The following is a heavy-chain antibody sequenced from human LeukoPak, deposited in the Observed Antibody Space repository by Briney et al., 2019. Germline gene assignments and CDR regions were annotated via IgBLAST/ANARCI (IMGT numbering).Heavy chain of an antibody. CDR3: ARDMTRPYYYDSGWLFPYYYYGMDV. V-gene: IGHV3-7*01. Sequence: GGSLRLSCAASGFTFSSYWMSWVRQAPGKGLEWVANIKQDGSEKYYVDSVKGRFTISRDNAKNSLYLQMNSLRAEDTAVYYCARDMTRPYYYDSGWLFPYYYYGMDVWGQGTTVTVSS. CDR1: GFTFSSYW. CDR2: IKQDGSEK. D-gene: IGHD3-22*01. J-gene: IGHJ6*02.